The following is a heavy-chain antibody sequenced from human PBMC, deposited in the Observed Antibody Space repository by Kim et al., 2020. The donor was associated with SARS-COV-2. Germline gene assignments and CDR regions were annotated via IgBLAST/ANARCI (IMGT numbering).Heavy chain of an antibody. D-gene: IGHD3-10*01. CDR1: GYTFTSHV. Sequence: ASVKVSCKAAGYTFTSHVIHWVRQAPGERLEWMGWINAGNGDTKYSQKFQGRVTITGDTSASTTYMEMSSLSREDTAVYYCARGAEETVVWLGELLFLGMDVWGQGTTVTVPS. V-gene: IGHV1-3*01. CDR3: ARGAEETVVWLGELLFLGMDV. J-gene: IGHJ6*02. CDR2: INAGNGDT.